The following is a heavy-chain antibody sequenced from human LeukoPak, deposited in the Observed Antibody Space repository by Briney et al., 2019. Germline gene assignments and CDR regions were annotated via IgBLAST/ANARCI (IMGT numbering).Heavy chain of an antibody. CDR2: IYYSGST. CDR1: GGSISSSSYY. CDR3: ARAADSGDYPDY. J-gene: IGHJ4*02. D-gene: IGHD3-10*01. V-gene: IGHV4-39*07. Sequence: PSETLSLTCTVSGGSISSSSYYWGWIRQPPGKGLEWIGSIYYSGSTYYNPSLKSRVTISVDTSKNQFSLKLSSVTAADTAVYYCARAADSGDYPDYWGQGTLVTVSS.